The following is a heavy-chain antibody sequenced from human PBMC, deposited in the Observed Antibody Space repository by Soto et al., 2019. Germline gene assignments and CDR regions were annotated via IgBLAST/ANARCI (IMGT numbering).Heavy chain of an antibody. CDR3: ARDAIWRLGYCISTSCWGSDYYGMDV. CDR1: GYTFTSYY. D-gene: IGHD2-2*01. Sequence: GASVKVSCKASGYTFTSYYMHWVRQAPGQGLEWMGIINPSGGSTSYAQKFQGRVTMTRDTSTSTVYMELSSLRSEDTAVYYCARDAIWRLGYCISTSCWGSDYYGMDVWGQGTTVTVSS. CDR2: INPSGGST. J-gene: IGHJ6*02. V-gene: IGHV1-46*01.